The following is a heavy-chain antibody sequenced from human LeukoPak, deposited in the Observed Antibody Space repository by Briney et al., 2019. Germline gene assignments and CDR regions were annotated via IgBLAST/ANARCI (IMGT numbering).Heavy chain of an antibody. CDR1: GGSVSSGSYY. D-gene: IGHD3-16*02. V-gene: IGHV4-61*01. CDR2: IYYSGST. J-gene: IGHJ4*02. Sequence: SETLSLTCTVSGGSVSSGSYYWSWIRQPPGKGLEWIGYIYYSGSTNYNPSLKSRVTISVDTSKNQFSLKLSSVTAADTAVYYCVRASRAYDYVWGSYRYLDYWGQGTLVTVSS. CDR3: VRASRAYDYVWGSYRYLDY.